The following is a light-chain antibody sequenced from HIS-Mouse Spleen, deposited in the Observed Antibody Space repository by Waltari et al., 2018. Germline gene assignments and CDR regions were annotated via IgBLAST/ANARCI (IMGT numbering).Light chain of an antibody. CDR1: SSDVGGYNY. CDR3: SSYAGSNNWNVV. Sequence: QSALTQPPSASGSPGQSVTIPCTGTSSDVGGYNYVPWSQQHPGKAPKLMIYEVSKRPSGVPDRFSGSKSGNTASLTVSGLQAEDEADYYCSSYAGSNNWNVVFGGGTKLTVL. J-gene: IGLJ2*01. CDR2: EVS. V-gene: IGLV2-8*01.